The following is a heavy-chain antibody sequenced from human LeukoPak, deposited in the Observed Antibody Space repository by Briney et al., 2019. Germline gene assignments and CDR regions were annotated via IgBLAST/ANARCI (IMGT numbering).Heavy chain of an antibody. CDR2: INSDGSST. CDR3: AKDFLGPNAFDI. V-gene: IGHV3-74*01. J-gene: IGHJ3*02. D-gene: IGHD2/OR15-2a*01. Sequence: GGSLRLSCAASGFTFSSYWMHWVRQAPGKGLVWVSRINSDGSSTSYADSVKGRFTISRDNSKNTLYLQMNSLRAEDTAVYYCAKDFLGPNAFDIWGQGTMVTVSS. CDR1: GFTFSSYW.